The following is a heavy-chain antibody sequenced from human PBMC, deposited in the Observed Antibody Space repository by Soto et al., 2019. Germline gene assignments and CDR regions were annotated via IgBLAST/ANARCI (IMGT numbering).Heavy chain of an antibody. J-gene: IGHJ4*02. CDR3: ARARLPLTATTYYFDY. CDR2: ITHSGST. Sequence: SETLSLTCAVYGGSFIDYYWSWVRQPPGGGLEWIGEITHSGSTSYSPSLKSRVTISLDTSKTQFSLRLTSVTAADTAVYFCARARLPLTATTYYFDYWGQGTLVTVSS. CDR1: GGSFIDYY. D-gene: IGHD6-25*01. V-gene: IGHV4-34*01.